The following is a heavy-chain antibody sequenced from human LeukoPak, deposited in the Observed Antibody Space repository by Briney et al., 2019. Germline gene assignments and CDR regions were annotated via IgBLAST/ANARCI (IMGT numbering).Heavy chain of an antibody. CDR2: IRYDGSNK. CDR3: AKIALWFGELSVDFDY. J-gene: IGHJ4*02. V-gene: IGHV3-30*02. CDR1: GFTFSSYG. D-gene: IGHD3-10*01. Sequence: GGSLRLPCAASGFTFSSYGMHWVRQAPGKGLEWVAFIRYDGSNKYYADSVKGRFTISRDNSKNTLYLQMNSLRAEDTAVYYCAKIALWFGELSVDFDYWGQGTLVTVSS.